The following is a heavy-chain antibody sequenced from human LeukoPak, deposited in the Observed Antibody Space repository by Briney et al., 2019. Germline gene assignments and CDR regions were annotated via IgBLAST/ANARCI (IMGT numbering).Heavy chain of an antibody. D-gene: IGHD3-22*01. CDR2: IYPGDSDT. J-gene: IGHJ3*02. Sequence: GESLKISCKGSGYSFTSYWIGWVRQMPGKGLEWMGIIYPGDSDTRYSPSFQGQVTISADKSINTAYLQWSSLKASDTAMYYCARPRSFYYDSSGYYYLDAFDIWGQGTMVTVSS. CDR3: ARPRSFYYDSSGYYYLDAFDI. V-gene: IGHV5-51*01. CDR1: GYSFTSYW.